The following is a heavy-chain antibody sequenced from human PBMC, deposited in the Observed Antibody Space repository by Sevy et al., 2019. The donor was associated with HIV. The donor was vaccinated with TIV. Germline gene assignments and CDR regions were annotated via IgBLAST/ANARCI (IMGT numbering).Heavy chain of an antibody. CDR3: ATELELEVEVTGYFDY. CDR2: IIPIFGTA. CDR1: GGTFSSYA. D-gene: IGHD1-7*01. J-gene: IGHJ4*02. Sequence: ASVKVSCKASGGTFSSYAISWVRQAPGQGLEWMGGIIPIFGTANYAQKFQGRVTITADESTSTAYMELSSLRSEDTAVYYCATELELEVEVTGYFDYWGQGTLVTVSS. V-gene: IGHV1-69*13.